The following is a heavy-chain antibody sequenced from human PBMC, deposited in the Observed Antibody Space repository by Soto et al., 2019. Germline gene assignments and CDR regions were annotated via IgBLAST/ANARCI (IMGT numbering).Heavy chain of an antibody. D-gene: IGHD3-10*01. V-gene: IGHV3-23*01. CDR1: GFTFSSYA. CDR2: ISGSGGST. CDR3: AKVAEYYGSGSYYTGGIWFDP. Sequence: EVQLLESGGGLVQPGGSLRLSCAASGFTFSSYAMSWVRQAPGKGLEWVSAISGSGGSTYYADSVKGRFTISRDNSKNTLYLQMNSLRAEDTAVYYCAKVAEYYGSGSYYTGGIWFDPWGQGTLVTVSS. J-gene: IGHJ5*02.